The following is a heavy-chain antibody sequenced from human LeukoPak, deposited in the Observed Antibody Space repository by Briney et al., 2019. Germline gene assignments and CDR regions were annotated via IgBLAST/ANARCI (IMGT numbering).Heavy chain of an antibody. CDR2: IGTIGDT. J-gene: IGHJ6*02. Sequence: GGSLRLSCAASGFIFSPYDMHWVRQTTGKGLEWVSGIGTIGDTYYPGSVKGRFTISRDNAKNFLYLQMNSLTVGDTAVYYCARGGSGYHGSGNYADVWGRGITVTVSS. V-gene: IGHV3-13*01. CDR3: ARGGSGYHGSGNYADV. CDR1: GFIFSPYD. D-gene: IGHD3-10*01.